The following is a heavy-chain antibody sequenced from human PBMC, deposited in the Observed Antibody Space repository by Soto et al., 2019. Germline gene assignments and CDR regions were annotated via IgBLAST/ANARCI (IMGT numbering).Heavy chain of an antibody. D-gene: IGHD2-15*01. CDR2: ISGSGGST. CDR3: AKDSDSGSQVDY. CDR1: GFTFSSYA. Sequence: GALRLSCAASGFTFSSYAMSWVRQAPGKGLEWVSAISGSGGSTYYADSVKGRFTISRDNSKNTLYLQMNSLRAEDTAVYYCAKDSDSGSQVDYWGQGTLVTVSS. J-gene: IGHJ4*02. V-gene: IGHV3-23*01.